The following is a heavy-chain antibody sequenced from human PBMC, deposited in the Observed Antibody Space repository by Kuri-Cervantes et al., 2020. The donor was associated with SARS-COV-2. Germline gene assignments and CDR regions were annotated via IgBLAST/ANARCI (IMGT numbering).Heavy chain of an antibody. Sequence: SETLSLTCTVSGGSIISSSYYWGWIRQPPGKGLEWIGSIYYSGSTYYNPSLKSRVTISVDTSKNQFSLKLSSVTAADTAVYYCARRDYDYIWGSYRQNAFDIWGQGTMVTVSS. CDR3: ARRDYDYIWGSYRQNAFDI. J-gene: IGHJ3*02. V-gene: IGHV4-39*01. CDR1: GGSIISSSYY. D-gene: IGHD3-16*02. CDR2: IYYSGST.